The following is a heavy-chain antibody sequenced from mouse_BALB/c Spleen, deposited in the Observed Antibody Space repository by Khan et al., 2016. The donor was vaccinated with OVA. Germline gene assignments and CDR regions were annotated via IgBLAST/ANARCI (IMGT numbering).Heavy chain of an antibody. D-gene: IGHD1-1*01. CDR1: GYAFTNYI. J-gene: IGHJ3*01. V-gene: IGHV1S136*01. CDR3: ARDYGRSFWFAY. CDR2: INPYNDGA. Sequence: VRLQQSGPELVKPGASVKISCQASGYAFTNYIIHWVKQKPGQGLEWIGYINPYNDGAKYNEKFKGKATLTSDKSSSTAYMALSGLTSEDSAVYYCARDYGRSFWFAYWGQGTLVTVSA.